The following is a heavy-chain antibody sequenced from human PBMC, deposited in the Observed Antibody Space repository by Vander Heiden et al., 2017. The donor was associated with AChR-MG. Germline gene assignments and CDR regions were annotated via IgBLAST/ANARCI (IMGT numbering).Heavy chain of an antibody. Sequence: QVQLVESGGGLVMPGGSVRLPCAAFGSRFRDYYMSWIRQAPGKGLGWVSYSSLRSSHTNYAGSVKGRFTSSRDDSKNSLYLQMNSLRADDTAVYYCARDSDDCWSGYYTRSGWFDPWGQGTLVPVSS. V-gene: IGHV3-11*06. CDR1: GSRFRDYY. CDR2: SSLRSSHT. CDR3: ARDSDDCWSGYYTRSGWFDP. J-gene: IGHJ5*01. D-gene: IGHD3-3*01.